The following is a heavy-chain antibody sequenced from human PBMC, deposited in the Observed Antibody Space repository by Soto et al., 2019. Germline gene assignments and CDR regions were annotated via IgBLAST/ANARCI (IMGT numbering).Heavy chain of an antibody. CDR2: ISDTRGS. CDR1: GGSISSHY. J-gene: IGHJ4*02. V-gene: IGHV4-59*11. Sequence: SETLSLTCTVSGGSISSHYWTWVRQPPGKRLEWIAYISDTRGSSYNPSLKSRGTISLDRSKNQFSLKLTSVTAADTAIYYCANQNYGDSDYWGQGTLVTVSS. CDR3: ANQNYGDSDY. D-gene: IGHD4-17*01.